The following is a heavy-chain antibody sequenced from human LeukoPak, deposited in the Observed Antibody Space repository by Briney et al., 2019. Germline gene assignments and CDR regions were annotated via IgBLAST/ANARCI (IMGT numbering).Heavy chain of an antibody. J-gene: IGHJ4*02. V-gene: IGHV3-23*01. CDR2: ISGSGGST. CDR3: AKDLKELLWFGEFAPNFDY. CDR1: GFTFSSYG. Sequence: GGSLRLSCAASGFTFSSYGMSWVRQAPGKGLEWVSAISGSGGSTYYADSVKGRFTISRDNSKNTLYLQMNSLRAEDTAVYYCAKDLKELLWFGEFAPNFDYWGQGTLVTVSS. D-gene: IGHD3-10*01.